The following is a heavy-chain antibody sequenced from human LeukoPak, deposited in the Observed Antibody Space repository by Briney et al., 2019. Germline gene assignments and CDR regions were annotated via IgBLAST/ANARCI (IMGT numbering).Heavy chain of an antibody. J-gene: IGHJ4*02. CDR1: GGSISSGGYY. V-gene: IGHV4-31*03. CDR3: ARGYCSSTSCYLADC. Sequence: PAETLSLTCTVSGGSISSGGYYWSWIRQHPGTGLEWVGYIYYSGSTYYNPSLKSRVTISVDTSKNQFSLKLSSVTAADTAVYYCARGYCSSTSCYLADCWGQGTLVTVSS. CDR2: IYYSGST. D-gene: IGHD2-2*01.